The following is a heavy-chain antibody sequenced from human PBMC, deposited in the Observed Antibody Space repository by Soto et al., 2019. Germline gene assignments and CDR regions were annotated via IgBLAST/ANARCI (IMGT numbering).Heavy chain of an antibody. D-gene: IGHD3-16*01. CDR3: GRHAWTYDLLAINY. V-gene: IGHV4-39*01. CDR1: GGSLSSSSYY. Sequence: QLHLQESGPGLVKPSETLSLTCIVSGGSLSSSSYYCAWIRQPPGKGLEWIGTIYYNVNPYYNRSTKGRLTIASDTSNNAADQNRGSGNATDTTVYYCGRHAWTYDLLAINYWGQGTLATVSS. CDR2: IYYNVNP. J-gene: IGHJ4*02.